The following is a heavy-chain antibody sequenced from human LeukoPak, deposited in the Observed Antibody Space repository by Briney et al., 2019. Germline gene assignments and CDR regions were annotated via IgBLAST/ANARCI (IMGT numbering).Heavy chain of an antibody. D-gene: IGHD5-24*01. Sequence: PGGSLRLSCVGSGFSFSYYGMHWVRQAPGMGLEWVAFTRFDGSTMDYEDSVKGRFTLSRDYAKNSVNLEMTSLRGEDTAIYYCARVHNTIYWGQGVLVIVSS. CDR1: GFSFSYYG. J-gene: IGHJ4*02. CDR2: TRFDGSTM. CDR3: ARVHNTIY. V-gene: IGHV3-30*02.